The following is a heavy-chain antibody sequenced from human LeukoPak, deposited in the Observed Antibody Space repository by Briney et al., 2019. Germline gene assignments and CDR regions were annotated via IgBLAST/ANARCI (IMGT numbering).Heavy chain of an antibody. CDR2: ICYGGST. CDR1: GGSISSNTYY. D-gene: IGHD3-22*01. Sequence: PSETLSLTCTVSGGSISSNTYYWDWIRQPPGKGLECIGSICYGGSTYYNPSLKSRVIISVDTSKNQFSLKLSSVTAADTAVYYCARAYYYASSAFDIWGQGTMVTVSS. J-gene: IGHJ3*02. CDR3: ARAYYYASSAFDI. V-gene: IGHV4-39*01.